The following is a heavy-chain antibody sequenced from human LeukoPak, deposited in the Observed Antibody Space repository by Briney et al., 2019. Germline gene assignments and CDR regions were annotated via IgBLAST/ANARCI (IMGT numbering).Heavy chain of an antibody. V-gene: IGHV4-39*01. CDR2: AYYTGEI. J-gene: IGHJ6*02. CDR1: GGSVASTGCY. Sequence: PSEPLSLTCTVSGGSVASTGCYWGWIRQSPGKGLEWIGSAYYTGEIYSTPSLKSRLTISVDTSKNQFALTLPSVTAADTAVYYCGRHVSNGWDYHYGLDVWGQGTTVTVSS. D-gene: IGHD6-19*01. CDR3: GRHVSNGWDYHYGLDV.